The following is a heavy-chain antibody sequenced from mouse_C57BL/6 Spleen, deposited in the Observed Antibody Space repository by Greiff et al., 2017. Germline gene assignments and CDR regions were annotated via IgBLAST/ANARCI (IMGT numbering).Heavy chain of an antibody. CDR3: ARWGEYDDYLDY. D-gene: IGHD2-14*01. V-gene: IGHV14-2*01. CDR2: IDPEDGET. J-gene: IGHJ2*01. Sequence: VQLQQSGAELVKPGASVKLSCTASGFNFKDYYMHWVQQRAEQGLEWIGRIDPEDGETKYASKFPGKATITADTSSNTGYLPLSSLTSEDTAVYCCARWGEYDDYLDYWGQGTTLTVSS. CDR1: GFNFKDYY.